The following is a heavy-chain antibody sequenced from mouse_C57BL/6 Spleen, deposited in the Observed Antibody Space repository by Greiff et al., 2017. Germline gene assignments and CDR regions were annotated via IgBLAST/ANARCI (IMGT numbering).Heavy chain of an antibody. D-gene: IGHD2-1*01. Sequence: EVKLVESGGGLVKPGGSLKLSCAASGFTFSSYTMSWVRQTPEKRLEWVATISGGGGNTYYPDSVKGRFTISRDNAKNTLYLQRSSLRSEDTALYYCARHPTYGNYVYFDYWGQGTTLTVSS. CDR2: ISGGGGNT. J-gene: IGHJ2*01. V-gene: IGHV5-9*01. CDR1: GFTFSSYT. CDR3: ARHPTYGNYVYFDY.